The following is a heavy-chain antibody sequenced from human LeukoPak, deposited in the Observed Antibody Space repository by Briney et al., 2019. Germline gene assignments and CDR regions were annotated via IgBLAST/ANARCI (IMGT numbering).Heavy chain of an antibody. CDR2: IWSDATNR. CDR1: GFTFSSYG. J-gene: IGHJ4*02. CDR3: AKDAQSGFDYSNSLEY. D-gene: IGHD4-11*01. V-gene: IGHV3-33*06. Sequence: GGSLRLSSAASGFTFSSYGMHWVRQAPGKGLEWVAVIWSDATNRYYADSVKGRFTISRDNFKKTVYLQMDSLRVEDTAVYYCAKDAQSGFDYSNSLEYWGQGTLVTVSS.